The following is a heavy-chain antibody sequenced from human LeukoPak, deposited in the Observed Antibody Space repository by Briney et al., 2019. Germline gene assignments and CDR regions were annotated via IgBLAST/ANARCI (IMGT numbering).Heavy chain of an antibody. CDR2: IYSGGNA. V-gene: IGHV3-66*01. D-gene: IGHD3-22*01. Sequence: PGGSLRLSCAASGFTVNSNYMSWVRQAPGKGLEWVSVIYSGGNAYYADSVKGRFTISRDNSKNTLYLQMNSLRAEDTAVYYCASPYDSSGKGYFDYWGQGTLVTVSS. J-gene: IGHJ4*02. CDR1: GFTVNSNY. CDR3: ASPYDSSGKGYFDY.